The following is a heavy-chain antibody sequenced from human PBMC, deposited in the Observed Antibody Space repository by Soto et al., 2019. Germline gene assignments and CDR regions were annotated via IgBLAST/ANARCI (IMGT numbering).Heavy chain of an antibody. Sequence: QVQLQESGPGLVKPSETLSLTCTVSGGSISSYYWSWIRQPPGKGLEWIGYIYYSGSTNYNPSLKSRGTRSVDTSKKQVSLKLSSVTAADTAVYYCESGRDWLKVVSDAFAIWGQGTMVTVSS. V-gene: IGHV4-59*01. CDR1: GGSISSYY. J-gene: IGHJ3*02. CDR2: IYYSGST. D-gene: IGHD3-9*01. CDR3: ESGRDWLKVVSDAFAI.